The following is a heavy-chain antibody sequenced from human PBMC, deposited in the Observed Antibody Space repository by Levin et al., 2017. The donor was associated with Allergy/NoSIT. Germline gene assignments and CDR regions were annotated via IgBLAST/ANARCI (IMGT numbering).Heavy chain of an antibody. CDR1: GYTFTSYG. J-gene: IGHJ4*02. V-gene: IGHV1-18*01. Sequence: GESLKISCKASGYTFTSYGISWVRQAPGQGLEWMGWISAYNGNTNYAQKLQGRVTMTTDTSTSTAYMELRSLRSDDTAVYYCAREARITMVRGVIITTEFDYWGQGTLVTVSS. CDR2: ISAYNGNT. CDR3: AREARITMVRGVIITTEFDY. D-gene: IGHD3-10*01.